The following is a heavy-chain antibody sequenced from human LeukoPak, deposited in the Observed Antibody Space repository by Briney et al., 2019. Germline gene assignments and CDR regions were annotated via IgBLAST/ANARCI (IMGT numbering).Heavy chain of an antibody. J-gene: IGHJ6*02. CDR2: IYHSGST. CDR3: ARDYSPGLHGWKYYYYGMDV. V-gene: IGHV4-4*02. Sequence: SGTLSLTCAVSGGSISSSNWWSWVRQPPGKGLEWIGEIYHSGSTNYNPSLKSRVTISVDKSKNQFSLKLSSVTAADTAAYYCARDYSPGLHGWKYYYYGMDVWGQGTTVTVSS. D-gene: IGHD4-11*01. CDR1: GGSISSSNW.